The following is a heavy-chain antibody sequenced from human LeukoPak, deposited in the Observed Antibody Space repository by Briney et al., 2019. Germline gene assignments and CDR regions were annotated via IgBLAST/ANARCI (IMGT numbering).Heavy chain of an antibody. CDR1: GYSISSGYY. Sequence: SETLSLTCTVSGYSISSGYYWGWIRQPPGKGLEWIGSIYHSGSTYYNPSLKSRVTISVDTSKNQFSLKLSSVTAADTAVYYCARTPRERGYYDSSGYYDYWGQGTLVTVSS. V-gene: IGHV4-38-2*02. CDR2: IYHSGST. J-gene: IGHJ4*02. CDR3: ARTPRERGYYDSSGYYDY. D-gene: IGHD3-22*01.